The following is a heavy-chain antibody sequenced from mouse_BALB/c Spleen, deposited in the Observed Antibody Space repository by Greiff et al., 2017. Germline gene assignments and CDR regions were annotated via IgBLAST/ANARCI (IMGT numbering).Heavy chain of an antibody. Sequence: EVKLVESGGGLVQPGGSRKLSCAASGFTFSSFGMHWVRQAPEKGLEWVAYISSGSSTIYYADTVKGRFTISRDNPKNTLFLQMTSLRSEDTAMYYCARVTTATRAMDYWGQGTSVTVSS. J-gene: IGHJ4*01. CDR1: GFTFSSFG. CDR3: ARVTTATRAMDY. V-gene: IGHV5-17*02. D-gene: IGHD1-2*01. CDR2: ISSGSSTI.